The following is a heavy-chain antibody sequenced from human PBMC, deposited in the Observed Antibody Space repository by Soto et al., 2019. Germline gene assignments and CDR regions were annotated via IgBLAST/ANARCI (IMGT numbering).Heavy chain of an antibody. Sequence: EVQLVESGGGLVQPGGSLRLSCAASGFTFSSYDMHWVRQATGKGLEWVSAIGTAGDTYYPGSVKGRFTISRENAKNSLYLQMNSLRAGDKAVYYCARGTRFWPPDYWGQGTLVTVSS. V-gene: IGHV3-13*01. CDR2: IGTAGDT. CDR3: ARGTRFWPPDY. D-gene: IGHD3-3*01. CDR1: GFTFSSYD. J-gene: IGHJ4*02.